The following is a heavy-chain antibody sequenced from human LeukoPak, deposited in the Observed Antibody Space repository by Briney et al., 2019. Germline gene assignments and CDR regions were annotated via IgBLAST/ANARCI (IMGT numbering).Heavy chain of an antibody. D-gene: IGHD4-17*01. CDR1: GFTFSSYG. V-gene: IGHV3-33*06. CDR3: AKSSHLGVTVTADY. CDR2: IWYDGSNK. Sequence: PGRSLRLSCAASGFTFSSYGMHWVRQAPGKGLEWGAVIWYDGSNKYYADSVKGRFTISRDNSKNTLYLQMNSLRAEDTAVYYCAKSSHLGVTVTADYWGQGTLVTVSS. J-gene: IGHJ4*02.